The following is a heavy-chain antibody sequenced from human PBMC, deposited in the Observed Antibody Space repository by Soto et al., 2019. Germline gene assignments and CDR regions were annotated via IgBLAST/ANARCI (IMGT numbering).Heavy chain of an antibody. J-gene: IGHJ4*02. CDR3: AKDALTAVGFHFDY. CDR1: GCTFNEYA. CDR2: ISSNSGSV. Sequence: EVQLVESGGGLVQPGRSLRLSCEASGCTFNEYAMHWVRQVPGKGLEWVSGISSNSGSVGYADSVKGRFTISRDNAKNSLYLQMSSLKAEDTALYYCAKDALTAVGFHFDYWGQGTPVTVSS. V-gene: IGHV3-9*01. D-gene: IGHD4-17*01.